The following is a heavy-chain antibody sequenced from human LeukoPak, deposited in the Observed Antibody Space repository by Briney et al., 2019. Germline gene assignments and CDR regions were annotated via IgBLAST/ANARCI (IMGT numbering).Heavy chain of an antibody. J-gene: IGHJ4*02. V-gene: IGHV3-53*01. D-gene: IGHD2-15*01. CDR2: IYSGGST. Sequence: PGGSLRLSCAASGFTLSSNYMSWVRQAPGKGLEWVSVIYSGGSTYYADSVKGRFTISRDNSKNTLYLQMNSLRAEDTAVYYCARVESGIGDYWGQGTLVTVSS. CDR3: ARVESGIGDY. CDR1: GFTLSSNY.